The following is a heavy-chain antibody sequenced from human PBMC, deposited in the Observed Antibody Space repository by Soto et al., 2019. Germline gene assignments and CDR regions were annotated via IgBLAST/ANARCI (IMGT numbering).Heavy chain of an antibody. V-gene: IGHV1-18*04. J-gene: IGHJ6*02. CDR2: ISAYNGNT. CDR3: ARDEPSGSLQYYITRGINYGMDV. CDR1: GYTFTSYG. D-gene: IGHD3-10*01. Sequence: ASVKVSCKASGYTFTSYGISWVRQAPGQGLEWMGWISAYNGNTNYAQKLQGRVTMTTDTSTSTAYMELRSLRSDDTAVYYCARDEPSGSLQYYITRGINYGMDVWGQGTTVTVSS.